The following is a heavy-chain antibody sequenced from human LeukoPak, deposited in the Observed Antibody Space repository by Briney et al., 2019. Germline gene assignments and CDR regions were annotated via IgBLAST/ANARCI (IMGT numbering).Heavy chain of an antibody. CDR2: IYYSGST. CDR1: GGSIRSYY. CDR3: ARESRYCSGDSCYSDAFDI. D-gene: IGHD2-15*01. V-gene: IGHV4-59*01. Sequence: SETLSLTCTLSGGSIRSYYWSWIRQPPGKGLEWIGYIYYSGSTNYNPSLKSRVTISVDTSKNQFSLKLSSVTAADAAVYYCARESRYCSGDSCYSDAFDIWGQGTMVTVSS. J-gene: IGHJ3*02.